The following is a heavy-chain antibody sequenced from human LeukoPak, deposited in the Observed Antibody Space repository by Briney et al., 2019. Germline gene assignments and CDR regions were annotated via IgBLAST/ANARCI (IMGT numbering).Heavy chain of an antibody. Sequence: IPSETLSLTCTVSGGSISSYYWSWIRQPPGKGLEWIGYIYYSGSTYYNPSLKSRVTISVDTSKNQFSLKLSSVTAADTAVYYCARGKQLVHWYFDLWGRGTLVTVSS. J-gene: IGHJ2*01. D-gene: IGHD6-13*01. CDR2: IYYSGST. CDR1: GGSISSYY. V-gene: IGHV4-59*12. CDR3: ARGKQLVHWYFDL.